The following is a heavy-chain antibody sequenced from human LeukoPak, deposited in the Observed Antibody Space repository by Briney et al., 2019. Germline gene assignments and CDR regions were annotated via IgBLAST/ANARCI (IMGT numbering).Heavy chain of an antibody. V-gene: IGHV3-23*01. CDR1: GFTFDDYA. J-gene: IGHJ6*02. CDR3: AKDPPGDYYDSSGLGMDV. D-gene: IGHD3-22*01. Sequence: GGSLRLSCAASGFTFDDYAMHWVRQAPGKGLEWVSGISWNSGSTYYADSVKGRFTISRDNSKNTLYLQMNSLRAEDTAVYYCAKDPPGDYYDSSGLGMDVWGQGTTVTVSS. CDR2: ISWNSGST.